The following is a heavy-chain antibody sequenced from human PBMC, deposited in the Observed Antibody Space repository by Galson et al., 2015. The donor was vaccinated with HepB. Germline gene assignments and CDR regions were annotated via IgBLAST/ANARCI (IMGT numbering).Heavy chain of an antibody. V-gene: IGHV4-39*07. J-gene: IGHJ4*02. CDR3: ARDLSSGWTY. Sequence: LSLTCTVSGGSISSSSYYWGWLRQPPGKGLEWIGSIYYSGSTYYNPSLKGRVTISVDTSKNQFSLKLSSVTAADTAVYYCARDLSSGWTYWGQGTLVTVSS. CDR2: IYYSGST. CDR1: GGSISSSSYY. D-gene: IGHD6-19*01.